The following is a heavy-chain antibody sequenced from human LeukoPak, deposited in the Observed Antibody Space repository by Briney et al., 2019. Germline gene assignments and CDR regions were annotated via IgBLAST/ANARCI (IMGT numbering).Heavy chain of an antibody. D-gene: IGHD1-26*01. V-gene: IGHV3-15*01. CDR2: IKSKTDGGTT. J-gene: IGHJ4*02. Sequence: PGGSLRLSCAISGFTSSTAWMSWVRQAPGKGLEWVGRIKSKTDGGTTDNAAPVKGRFTISRDDSKNTLYLQMNSLKTEDTAVYYCTTDKAGAIDYWGQGTLVTVSS. CDR1: GFTSSTAW. CDR3: TTDKAGAIDY.